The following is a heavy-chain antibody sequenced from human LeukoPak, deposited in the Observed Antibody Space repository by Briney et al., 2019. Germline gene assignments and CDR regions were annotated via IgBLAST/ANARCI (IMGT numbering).Heavy chain of an antibody. J-gene: IGHJ6*03. Sequence: ASVKVSCKASGYTFTSYYMHWVRQAPGQGLEWMGIINPSGGSTSYAQKFQGRVTMTRDTSTSTVHMELSSLRSEDTAVYYCARAGVQLERSHYYYYMDVWGKGTTVTISS. V-gene: IGHV1-46*01. CDR3: ARAGVQLERSHYYYYMDV. CDR2: INPSGGST. D-gene: IGHD1-1*01. CDR1: GYTFTSYY.